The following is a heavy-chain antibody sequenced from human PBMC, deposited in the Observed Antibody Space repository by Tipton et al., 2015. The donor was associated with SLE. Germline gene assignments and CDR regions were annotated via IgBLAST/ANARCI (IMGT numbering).Heavy chain of an antibody. D-gene: IGHD2-21*01. V-gene: IGHV4-34*01. CDR3: ARVALGGGDYRYSYYYGMDV. CDR1: GGSFSSYY. Sequence: TLSLTCAVYGGSFSSYYWSWIRQPPGKGLEWIGEINHSGSTNCNPSLKSRVTISVDTSKNQFSLRLSSVTAADTAVYYCARVALGGGDYRYSYYYGMDVWGQGTTVTVSS. J-gene: IGHJ6*02. CDR2: INHSGST.